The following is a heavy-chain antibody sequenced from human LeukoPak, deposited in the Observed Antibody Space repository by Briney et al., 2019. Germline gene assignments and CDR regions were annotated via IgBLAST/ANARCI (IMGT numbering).Heavy chain of an antibody. CDR2: IKKDGGEK. D-gene: IGHD6-13*01. CDR1: GFTFSNYW. J-gene: IGHJ1*01. CDR3: AKDLRSRIAAAGTPYAEYFQH. Sequence: PGGSLRLSCAASGFTFSNYWMSWVRQAPGKGLEWVADIKKDGGEKYYGDSVKGRFTISRDNAQNSMYLQMNSLRAEDTAVYYCAKDLRSRIAAAGTPYAEYFQHWGQGTLVTVSS. V-gene: IGHV3-7*03.